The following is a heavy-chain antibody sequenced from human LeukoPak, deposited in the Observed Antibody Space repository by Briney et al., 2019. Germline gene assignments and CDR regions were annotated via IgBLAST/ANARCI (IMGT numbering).Heavy chain of an antibody. CDR2: IYPGDSDT. CDR1: GYSFSSYW. Sequence: GESLKISCKGSGYSFSSYWIAWVRQMPGKGLEWMGIIYPGDSDTTYSPSFQGQVTISADKSISTAYLQWNSLKASDTAMYFCARRRLSTLIDYWGQGTLVTVSS. J-gene: IGHJ4*02. CDR3: ARRRLSTLIDY. D-gene: IGHD3-16*01. V-gene: IGHV5-51*01.